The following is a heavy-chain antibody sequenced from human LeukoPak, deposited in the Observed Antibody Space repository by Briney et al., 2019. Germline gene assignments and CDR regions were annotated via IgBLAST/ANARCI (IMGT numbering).Heavy chain of an antibody. CDR2: IYSGGST. D-gene: IGHD3-10*01. Sequence: GGSLRLSCAASGFTVSSNYMSWVRQAPGKGLEWVSVIYSGGSTYYADSVKGRFTISRGNSKNTLYLQMNSLRAEDTAVYYCARVGLWFGESMEDYWGQGTLVTVSS. CDR3: ARVGLWFGESMEDY. J-gene: IGHJ4*02. V-gene: IGHV3-66*01. CDR1: GFTVSSNY.